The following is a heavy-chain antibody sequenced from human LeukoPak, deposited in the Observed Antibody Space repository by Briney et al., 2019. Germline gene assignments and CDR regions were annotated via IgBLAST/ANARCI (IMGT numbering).Heavy chain of an antibody. CDR1: GGSFSGYY. J-gene: IGHJ5*02. CDR3: ARGSSFDP. CDR2: INHSGST. Sequence: SETLSLTCAVYGGSFSGYYWSWIRQPPGKGLEWIGEINHSGSTDYNPSLKSRVPISVDTSKNQFSLRLSSVTAADTAVYYCARGSSFDPWGQGTLVTVSS. V-gene: IGHV4-34*01.